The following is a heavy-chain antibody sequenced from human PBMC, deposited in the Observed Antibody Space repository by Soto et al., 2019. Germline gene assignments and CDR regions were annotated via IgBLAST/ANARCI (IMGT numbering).Heavy chain of an antibody. CDR2: ISHDGTNK. V-gene: IGHV3-30*03. D-gene: IGHD2-8*01. CDR1: GFTFSAYG. CDR3: ITDGPDGRAY. Sequence: PGGSLRLSCEVSGFTFSAYGMHWVRQAPGKGLEWVAAISHDGTNKNYGDSVKGRFTISRDNSKKTLYLQMNSLKIEDTAVYYCITDGPDGRAYWGQGTQVTVSS. J-gene: IGHJ4*02.